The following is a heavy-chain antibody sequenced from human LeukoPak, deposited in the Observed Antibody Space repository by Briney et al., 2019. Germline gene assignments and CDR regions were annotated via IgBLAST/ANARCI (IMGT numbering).Heavy chain of an antibody. CDR3: ARDCEESTTGTTGFDY. CDR1: AGTFSSYA. Sequence: SVKVSFKASAGTFSSYAISWVRQAPGQGLEWMGGIIPIFGTANYAQKFQGRVTITADESTSTAYMELSSLRSEDTAVYYCARDCEESTTGTTGFDYWGQGTLVTVSS. V-gene: IGHV1-69*01. J-gene: IGHJ4*02. CDR2: IIPIFGTA. D-gene: IGHD1-1*01.